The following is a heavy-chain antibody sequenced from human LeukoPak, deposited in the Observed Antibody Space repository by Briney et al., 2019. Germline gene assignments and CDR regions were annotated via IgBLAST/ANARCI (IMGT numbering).Heavy chain of an antibody. Sequence: ASVKVSCKASGYTFTSYGISWVRQAPGQGLEWMGWISAYNGNTNYAQKLQGRATITTDESTSTAYMELSSLRSEDTAVYYCAREDGYNPAFDYWGQGTLVTVSS. V-gene: IGHV1-18*01. D-gene: IGHD5-24*01. CDR3: AREDGYNPAFDY. CDR1: GYTFTSYG. CDR2: ISAYNGNT. J-gene: IGHJ4*02.